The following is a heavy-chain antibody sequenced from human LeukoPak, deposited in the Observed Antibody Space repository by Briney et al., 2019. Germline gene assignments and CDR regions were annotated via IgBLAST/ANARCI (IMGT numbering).Heavy chain of an antibody. Sequence: ASVKVSCKASGYTFTSYDINWVRQATGQGLEWIGWMNPNSGNTGYAQKFQGRVTITRNTSISTAYMELSSLGSEDTAVYYCARDCSRTSCYTRFDYWGQGTLVTVSS. CDR1: GYTFTSYD. J-gene: IGHJ4*02. CDR2: MNPNSGNT. CDR3: ARDCSRTSCYTRFDY. D-gene: IGHD2-2*02. V-gene: IGHV1-8*01.